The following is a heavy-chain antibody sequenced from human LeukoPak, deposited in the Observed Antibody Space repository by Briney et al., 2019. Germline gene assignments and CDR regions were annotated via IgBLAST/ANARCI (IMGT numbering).Heavy chain of an antibody. J-gene: IGHJ4*02. Sequence: PSETLSLTCTVSGYPISSGYYWGWIRQPPGKGLEWIGSIYHSGSTYYNPSLKSRVTISVDTSKNQFSLKLSSVTAADTAVYYCVTTAMVGNYFDYWGQGTLVNVSS. CDR2: IYHSGST. V-gene: IGHV4-38-2*02. D-gene: IGHD5-18*01. CDR1: GYPISSGYY. CDR3: VTTAMVGNYFDY.